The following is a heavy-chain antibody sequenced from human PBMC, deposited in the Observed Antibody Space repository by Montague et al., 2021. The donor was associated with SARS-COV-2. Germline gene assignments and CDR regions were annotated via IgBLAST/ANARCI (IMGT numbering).Heavy chain of an antibody. CDR1: GGSVTSGDYY. V-gene: IGHV4-61*08. D-gene: IGHD2-2*01. CDR2: IYNTGRT. J-gene: IGHJ3*02. CDR3: ATEMPAYDVFDI. Sequence: SETLSLTCTVSGGSVTSGDYYWTWIRQPPGKGLEWIGYIYNTGRTNYNPSLKSRVTISMDTSKNRFSLKVDSVSAVDTAVYYCATEMPAYDVFDIWGQGTMVTVSS.